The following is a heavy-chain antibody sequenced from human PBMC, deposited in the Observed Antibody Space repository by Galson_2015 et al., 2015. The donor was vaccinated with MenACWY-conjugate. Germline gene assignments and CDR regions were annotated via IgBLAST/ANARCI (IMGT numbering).Heavy chain of an antibody. V-gene: IGHV3-7*03. CDR1: GFTFSSYW. CDR2: IKQDGREK. CDR3: ARDTRGHFDY. J-gene: IGHJ4*02. Sequence: SLRLSCAVSGFTFSSYWMSWVRQAPGKGLEWVANIKQDGREKNYVDSVKGRFTISRDNADNSVYLQMDSLRVEDTAVYYCARDTRGHFDYWDQGTLVTFSS.